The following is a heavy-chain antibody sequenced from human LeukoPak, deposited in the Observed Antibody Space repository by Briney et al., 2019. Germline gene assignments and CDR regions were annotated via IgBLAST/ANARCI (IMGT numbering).Heavy chain of an antibody. CDR1: GYSISSGYY. CDR3: ARDGGGKGDYYYYYYMDV. D-gene: IGHD2-15*01. V-gene: IGHV4-38-2*02. CDR2: IYHSGST. J-gene: IGHJ6*03. Sequence: SETLSLTCTVSGYSISSGYYWGWIRQPPGKGLEWIGSIYHSGSTYYNPSLKSRVTISVDRSKNQFSLKLSSVTAADTAVYYCARDGGGKGDYYYYYYMDVWGKGTTVTVSS.